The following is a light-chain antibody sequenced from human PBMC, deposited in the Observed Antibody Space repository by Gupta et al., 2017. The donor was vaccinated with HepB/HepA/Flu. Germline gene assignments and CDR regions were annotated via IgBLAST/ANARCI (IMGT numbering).Light chain of an antibody. V-gene: IGKV3-11*01. CDR3: QQRSSGLT. CDR1: QSVSNY. Sequence: IVLTQSPATLSLSPGERATLSCRASQSVSNYLAWYQQKPGQAPRLLIYDASNRATGIPAMFSGSWSGTDFTLTITSLEPEDFAFYCCQQRSSGLTFGGGTKVEIK. J-gene: IGKJ4*01. CDR2: DAS.